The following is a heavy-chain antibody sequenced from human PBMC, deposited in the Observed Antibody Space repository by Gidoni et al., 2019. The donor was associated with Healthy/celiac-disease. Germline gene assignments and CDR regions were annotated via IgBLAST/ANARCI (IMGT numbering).Heavy chain of an antibody. CDR2: INPNSGGT. Sequence: QVQLVQSGAEVKKPGASVKVSCKASGYTFTGHFMHWVRQAPGQGLEWMGWINPNSGGTNYAQKFQGRVTMTRDTSISTAYMELSRLRSDDTAVYYCARDTYDFWSGFLGGGFDPWGQGTLVTVSS. D-gene: IGHD3-3*01. V-gene: IGHV1-2*02. CDR1: GYTFTGHF. J-gene: IGHJ5*02. CDR3: ARDTYDFWSGFLGGGFDP.